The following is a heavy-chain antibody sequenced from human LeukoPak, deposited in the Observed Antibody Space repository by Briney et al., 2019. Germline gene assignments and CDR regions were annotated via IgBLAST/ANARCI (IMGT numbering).Heavy chain of an antibody. V-gene: IGHV3-66*01. CDR3: ARGSVFSYYYYGMDV. D-gene: IGHD2/OR15-2a*01. CDR2: IYSGGST. J-gene: IGHJ6*02. CDR1: GLTVSSNY. Sequence: GGSLRLSCAASGLTVSSNYMSWVRQAPGKGLEWVSVIYSGGSTYYADSVKGRFTISRDNSKNTLYLQMNSLRAEDTAVYYCARGSVFSYYYYGMDVWGQGTTVTVSS.